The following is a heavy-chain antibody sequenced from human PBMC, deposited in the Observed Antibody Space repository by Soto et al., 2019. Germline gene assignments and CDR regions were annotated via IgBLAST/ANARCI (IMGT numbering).Heavy chain of an antibody. CDR2: ISAYNGNT. CDR1: GYTFTSDG. D-gene: IGHD3-16*02. CDR3: ASTFGGVIPREFNY. Sequence: AAVKVSCTASGYTFTSDGISWVRQAPGQGLEWMGWISAYNGNTNYAQKLQGRVTMTTDTSTSTAYMELRSLRSDDTAVYYCASTFGGVIPREFNYWGQGTLVTVPQ. J-gene: IGHJ4*02. V-gene: IGHV1-18*01.